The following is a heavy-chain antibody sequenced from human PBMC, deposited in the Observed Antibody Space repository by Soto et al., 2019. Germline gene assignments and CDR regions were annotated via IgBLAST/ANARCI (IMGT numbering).Heavy chain of an antibody. Sequence: ASVKVSCKASGYTFTSYDINWVRQATGQGLEWMGWISAYNGNTNYAQKLQGRVTMTTDTSTSTAYMELRSLRSDDTAVYYCARVPHDSSGFNWFAPRGQRTLVTVSS. CDR1: GYTFTSYD. D-gene: IGHD3-22*01. CDR3: ARVPHDSSGFNWFAP. CDR2: ISAYNGNT. J-gene: IGHJ5*02. V-gene: IGHV1-18*01.